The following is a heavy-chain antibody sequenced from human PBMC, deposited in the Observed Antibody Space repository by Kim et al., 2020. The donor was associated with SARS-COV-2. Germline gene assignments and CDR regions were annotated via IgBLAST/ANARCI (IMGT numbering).Heavy chain of an antibody. Sequence: SVKVSCKASGYTFSGYLMHWVRQAPGQGLEWMGWINPKSGRTNYAQKFQGRVTMTRDTSIRTAYMELGRLTSGDTAVYHLASQHDGTVHWGQGTLATDS. V-gene: IGHV1-2*02. D-gene: IGHD1-1*01. CDR1: GYTFSGYL. J-gene: IGHJ4*02. CDR3: ASQHDGTVH. CDR2: INPKSGRT.